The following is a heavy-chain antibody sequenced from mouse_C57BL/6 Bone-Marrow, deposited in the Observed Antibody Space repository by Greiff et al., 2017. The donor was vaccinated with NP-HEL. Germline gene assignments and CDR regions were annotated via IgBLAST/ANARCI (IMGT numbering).Heavy chain of an antibody. D-gene: IGHD1-1*01. CDR1: GFNIKDDY. V-gene: IGHV14-4*01. CDR3: TTSLRAWFAY. J-gene: IGHJ3*01. CDR2: IDPENGDT. Sequence: EVKVVESGAELVRPGASVKLSCTASGFNIKDDYMHWVKQRPEQGLEWIGWIDPENGDTEYASKFQGKATITADTSSNTAYLQLSSLTSEDTAVYYCTTSLRAWFAYWGQGTLVTVSA.